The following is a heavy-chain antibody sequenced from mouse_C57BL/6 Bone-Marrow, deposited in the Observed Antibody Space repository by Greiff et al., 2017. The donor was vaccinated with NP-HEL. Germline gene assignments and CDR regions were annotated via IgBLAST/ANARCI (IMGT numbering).Heavy chain of an antibody. CDR3: ARRLKLRSWDY. CDR2: IYPGDGDT. Sequence: VLLVESGPELVKPGASVKISCKASGYAFSSSWMTWVKQRPGQGLEWIGRIYPGDGDTNYNGKFKGKATLTADKSSSTAYMQLSSLTSEDSAVYCCARRLKLRSWDYWGQGTTLTVSS. J-gene: IGHJ2*01. D-gene: IGHD3-2*02. CDR1: GYAFSSSW. V-gene: IGHV1-82*01.